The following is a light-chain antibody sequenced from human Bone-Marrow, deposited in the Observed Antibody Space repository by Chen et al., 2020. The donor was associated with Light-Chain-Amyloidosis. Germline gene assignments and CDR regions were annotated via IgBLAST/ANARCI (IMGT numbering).Light chain of an antibody. V-gene: IGLV2-14*01. Sequence: QSALTQPASVSGSPGQSITISCTGTSSDVGGDNHVSWYQQHPDKAPKLMIYEVTNRPSWAPVRVSGSKSDDTASLTISGLQTEDEADYFCSSYTITNALVFGSGTRVTVL. CDR1: SSDVGGDNH. CDR2: EVT. J-gene: IGLJ1*01. CDR3: SSYTITNALV.